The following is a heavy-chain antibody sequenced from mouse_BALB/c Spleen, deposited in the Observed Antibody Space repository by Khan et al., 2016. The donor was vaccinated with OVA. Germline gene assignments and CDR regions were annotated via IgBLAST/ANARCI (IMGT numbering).Heavy chain of an antibody. D-gene: IGHD2-4*01. CDR2: INYSGNT. CDR3: TRKDYYDYDPFPY. J-gene: IGHJ3*01. Sequence: EVQLKESGPGLVKPSQSLSLTCTVTGYSITSEYAWNWIRQFPGNKLEWMGYINYSGNTRYNPSLKSRISITRDTSKNQFFLQLNSVTTEDTATDYSTRKDYYDYDPFPYWGQGTLVTVSA. V-gene: IGHV3-2*02. CDR1: GYSITSEYA.